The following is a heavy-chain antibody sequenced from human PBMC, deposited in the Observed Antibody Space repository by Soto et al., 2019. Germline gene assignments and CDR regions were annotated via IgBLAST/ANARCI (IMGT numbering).Heavy chain of an antibody. CDR1: GFTFSSYG. CDR3: AKDQLRGVRGVITYYYGMDV. V-gene: IGHV3-30*18. D-gene: IGHD3-10*01. Sequence: QVQLVESGGGVVQPGRSLRLSCAASGFTFSSYGMHWVRQAPGKGLEWVAVISYDGSNKYYADSVKVRFTISRDNSKNTLYLQMNSLRAEDTAVYYCAKDQLRGVRGVITYYYGMDVWGQGTTVTVSS. CDR2: ISYDGSNK. J-gene: IGHJ6*02.